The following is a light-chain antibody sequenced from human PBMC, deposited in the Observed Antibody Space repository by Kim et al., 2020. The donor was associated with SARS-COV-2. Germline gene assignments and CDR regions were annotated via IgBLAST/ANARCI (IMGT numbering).Light chain of an antibody. V-gene: IGKV1-33*01. Sequence: DIQMTQSPASLSASVGDRVTITCHASQDIGAYLNWYQQTPGKAPKLLIYDASDLQPGAPSRFSGSGSGTVFNFTISSLQPDDIATYFCQQYDKIPYSFGQGTKLEI. CDR3: QQYDKIPYS. CDR1: QDIGAY. CDR2: DAS. J-gene: IGKJ2*03.